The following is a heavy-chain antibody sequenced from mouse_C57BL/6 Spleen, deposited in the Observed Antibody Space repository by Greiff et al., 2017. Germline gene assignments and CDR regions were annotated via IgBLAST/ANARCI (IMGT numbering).Heavy chain of an antibody. V-gene: IGHV1-55*01. CDR2: IYPGSGST. D-gene: IGHD2-3*01. CDR1: GYTFTSYW. Sequence: QVQLQQSGAELVKPGASVKMSCKASGYTFTSYWITWVKQRPGQGLEWIGDIYPGSGSTNYNEKFKSKATLTVDTSSSTAYMQLSSLTSEDSAVYYCAREGDDGYYWFAYWGQGTLVTVSA. J-gene: IGHJ3*01. CDR3: AREGDDGYYWFAY.